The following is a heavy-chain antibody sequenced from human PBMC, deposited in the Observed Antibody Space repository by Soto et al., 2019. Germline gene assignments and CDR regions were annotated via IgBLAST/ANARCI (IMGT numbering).Heavy chain of an antibody. CDR1: GGSISSGGYY. CDR2: IYYSGST. Sequence: SETLSLTCTVSGGSISSGGYYWSWIRQHPGKGLEWIGYIYYSGSTYYNPSLKSRVTISVDTSKNQFSLKLSSVTAADTAVYYCARDPIAAAGTFDYWGQGTLVTVSS. J-gene: IGHJ4*02. D-gene: IGHD6-13*01. CDR3: ARDPIAAAGTFDY. V-gene: IGHV4-31*03.